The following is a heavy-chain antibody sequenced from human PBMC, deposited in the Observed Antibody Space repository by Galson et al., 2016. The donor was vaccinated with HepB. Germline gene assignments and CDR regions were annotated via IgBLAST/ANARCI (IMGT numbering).Heavy chain of an antibody. V-gene: IGHV1-69*06. J-gene: IGHJ2*01. D-gene: IGHD1-14*01. CDR2: AIPLFDTA. CDR3: ARGAKVAAGLTGPYWFFDL. CDR1: GGTFSSYA. Sequence: SVKVSCKASGGTFSSYAISWVRQAPGQGLEWMGGAIPLFDTANYAQKFQGRITITADKSTRTAYMELSSLTSEDPAVYYCARGAKVAAGLTGPYWFFDLWGRGTLVTVSS.